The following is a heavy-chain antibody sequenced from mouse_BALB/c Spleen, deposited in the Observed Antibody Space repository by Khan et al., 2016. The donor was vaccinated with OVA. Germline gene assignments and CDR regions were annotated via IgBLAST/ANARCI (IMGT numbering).Heavy chain of an antibody. CDR1: GYSFTSYW. J-gene: IGHJ1*01. CDR3: ARRTTTSDWYFGD. Sequence: QVQLQQPGAELVRPGASVKLSCKASGYSFTSYWMNWVKERPGQGLEWIGLIHPSDSDTRLNQKFKDKATLTVDKSSSTAYMQLRSPTSEDSAVYYGARRTTTSDWYFGDWGAGTTVTVSS. V-gene: IGHV1-61*01. CDR2: IHPSDSDT. D-gene: IGHD2-12*01.